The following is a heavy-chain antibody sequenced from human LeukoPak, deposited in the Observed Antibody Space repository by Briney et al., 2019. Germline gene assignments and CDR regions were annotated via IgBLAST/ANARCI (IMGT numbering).Heavy chain of an antibody. CDR1: GFTFSSYS. D-gene: IGHD3-22*01. J-gene: IGHJ4*02. V-gene: IGHV3-21*01. CDR2: ISSSSSYI. Sequence: GGSLRLSCAASGFTFSSYSMNWVRQAPGKGLEWVSSISSSSSYIYYADSVKGRFTIPRDNAKNSLYLQMNSLRAEDTAVYYCARDQGYYDSSGYYPYPLDYWGQGTLVTVSS. CDR3: ARDQGYYDSSGYYPYPLDY.